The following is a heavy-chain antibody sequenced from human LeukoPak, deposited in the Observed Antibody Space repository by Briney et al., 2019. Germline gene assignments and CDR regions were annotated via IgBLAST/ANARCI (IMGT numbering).Heavy chain of an antibody. V-gene: IGHV4-34*01. CDR3: ARGPGGVPL. D-gene: IGHD1-26*01. CDR1: GGSFCGYY. CDR2: INHSGST. Sequence: PSETLSLTCAVYGGSFCGYYWSWIRQPPGKGLEWIGEINHSGSTNYNPSLKSRVTISVDTSKNQFSRKLSSVTAADTAVYYCARGPGGVPLWGRGTLVTVSS. J-gene: IGHJ2*01.